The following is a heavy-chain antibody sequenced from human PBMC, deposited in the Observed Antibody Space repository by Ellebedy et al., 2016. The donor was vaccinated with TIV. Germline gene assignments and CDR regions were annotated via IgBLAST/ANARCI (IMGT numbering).Heavy chain of an antibody. CDR3: STDGGSAEVERPETLSY. CDR1: GGSFSTYA. Sequence: AASVKVSCKASGGSFSTYAISWVRQAPGQGLEWMGRIMPILGLASYAQNFQGRVTITADKSPSTAYMELSSLRSEDAARYYCSTDGGSAEVERPETLSYWGLGTLVTVSS. CDR2: IMPILGLA. D-gene: IGHD3-16*01. J-gene: IGHJ4*02. V-gene: IGHV1-69*04.